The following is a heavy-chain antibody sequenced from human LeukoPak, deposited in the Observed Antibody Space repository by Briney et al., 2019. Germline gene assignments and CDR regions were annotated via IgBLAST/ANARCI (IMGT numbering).Heavy chain of an antibody. CDR2: IYYSGST. CDR1: GGSISSGDYY. Sequence: SETLSLTCTVSGGSISSGDYYWSWIRQPPGKGLEWIGYIYYSGSTYYNPSLKSRVTISVDTSKNQFSLKLNSVTATDTAVYYCARHCSGGTCYSDFDYWGQGTLVTVSS. D-gene: IGHD2-15*01. J-gene: IGHJ4*02. V-gene: IGHV4-30-4*01. CDR3: ARHCSGGTCYSDFDY.